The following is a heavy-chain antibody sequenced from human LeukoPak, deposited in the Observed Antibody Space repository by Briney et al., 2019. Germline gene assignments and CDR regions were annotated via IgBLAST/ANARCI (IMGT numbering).Heavy chain of an antibody. CDR3: AKDRTRYGDFDY. V-gene: IGHV3-23*01. D-gene: IGHD1-1*01. Sequence: GGSLRLSCAASGFTFSSYWIHWVRQAPGKGLDLVSAISDSGGSTYYADSVKGRFTISRDNSKNTLYLQMNSLRAEDTAVYYCAKDRTRYGDFDYWGQGTLVTVSS. J-gene: IGHJ4*02. CDR2: ISDSGGST. CDR1: GFTFSSYW.